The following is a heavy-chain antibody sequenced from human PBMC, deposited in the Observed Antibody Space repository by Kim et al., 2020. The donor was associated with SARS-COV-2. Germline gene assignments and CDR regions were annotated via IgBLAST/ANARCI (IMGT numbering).Heavy chain of an antibody. CDR3: ARDSHYYDSSGYYYLPYPIDY. J-gene: IGHJ4*02. Sequence: GGSLRLSCAASGFTFSNYSMNWVRQAPGKGLEWVSSISSSSSYIYYADSMKGRFTISRDNAKNSLYLQMNSLRAEDTAVYYCARDSHYYDSSGYYYLPYPIDYWGQGTLVTVSS. D-gene: IGHD3-22*01. V-gene: IGHV3-21*01. CDR1: GFTFSNYS. CDR2: ISSSSSYI.